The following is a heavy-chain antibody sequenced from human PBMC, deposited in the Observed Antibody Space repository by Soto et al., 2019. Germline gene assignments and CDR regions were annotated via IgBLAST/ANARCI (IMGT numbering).Heavy chain of an antibody. D-gene: IGHD2-15*01. CDR3: ARALGYCRSGTCYREWFDP. V-gene: IGHV1-18*01. CDR1: GYTFTTHG. Sequence: QVQLVQSGAEVKKPGASVKVSCKASGYTFTTHGISWVRQVPGQGLEWMGWVRGDNGHTNYAQSLQGRVTMTTDTSTNTAYRERRGLRSDDTAVYYCARALGYCRSGTCYREWFDPWGQGTLVTVSS. CDR2: VRGDNGHT. J-gene: IGHJ5*02.